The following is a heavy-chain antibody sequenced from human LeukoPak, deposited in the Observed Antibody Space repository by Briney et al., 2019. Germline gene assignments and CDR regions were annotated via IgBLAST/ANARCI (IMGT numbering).Heavy chain of an antibody. CDR2: IRYDGSNK. CDR1: GFTFSSYG. CDR3: AKEAGYSYGYYFDY. V-gene: IGHV3-30*02. J-gene: IGHJ4*02. Sequence: PGGSLRLSCAASGFTFSSYGMHWVRQAPGKGLEWVAFIRYDGSNKYYADSVKGRFTISRDNSKNTLYLQMNSLRAEDTTVCYCAKEAGYSYGYYFDYWGQGTLVTVSS. D-gene: IGHD5-18*01.